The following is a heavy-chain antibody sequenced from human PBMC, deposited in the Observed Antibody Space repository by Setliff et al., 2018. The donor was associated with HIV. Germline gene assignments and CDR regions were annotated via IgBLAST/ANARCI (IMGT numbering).Heavy chain of an antibody. J-gene: IGHJ3*02. Sequence: SENLSLTCNVYDGPINNYWWNWIRKPPGKGLEWIGFGHHSGTFSYNHSLNGRFTISIDTSKNQFSLKATSVTAEDTAVYYCSRWGAPAQGGFDIWGQGTMVTVSS. CDR3: SRWGAPAQGGFDI. V-gene: IGHV4-59*08. D-gene: IGHD3-16*01. CDR2: GHHSGTF. CDR1: DGPINNYW.